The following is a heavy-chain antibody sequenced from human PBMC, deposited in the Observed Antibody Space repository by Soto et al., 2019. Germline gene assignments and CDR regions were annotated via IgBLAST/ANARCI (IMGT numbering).Heavy chain of an antibody. D-gene: IGHD3-22*01. CDR3: ARHRPYYYDSSGYYSDWFDP. J-gene: IGHJ5*02. CDR2: IYPGDSDT. Sequence: PGESLKISCKGSGYSFTSYWIGWVRQMPGKGLEWMGIIYPGDSDTRYSPSFQGQVTISADKSISTAYLQWSSLKASDTAMYYCARHRPYYYDSSGYYSDWFDPWGQGTLVTVSS. V-gene: IGHV5-51*01. CDR1: GYSFTSYW.